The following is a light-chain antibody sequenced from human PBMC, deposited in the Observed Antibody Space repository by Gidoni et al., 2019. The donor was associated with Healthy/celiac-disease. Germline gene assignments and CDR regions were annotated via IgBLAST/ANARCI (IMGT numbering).Light chain of an antibody. CDR2: SNN. J-gene: IGLJ3*02. CDR3: AAWDDSLNGRV. V-gene: IGLV1-44*01. CDR1: SSNIGSNT. Sequence: QPVLTQPPSPSGTPGQGVTISCSGSSSNIGSNTVNWYQQLPGTAPKLLIYSNNQRPSGVPDRFSGSKSGTSASLAISGLQSEDEADYYCAAWDDSLNGRVFGGGTKLTVL.